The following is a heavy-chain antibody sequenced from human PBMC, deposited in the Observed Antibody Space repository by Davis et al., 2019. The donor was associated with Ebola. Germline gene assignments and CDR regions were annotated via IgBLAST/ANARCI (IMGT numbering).Heavy chain of an antibody. Sequence: GGSLRLSCAASGFTFSTYWMSWVRQAPGKGLEWVANIKTDGSEEHYVDSVKGRFAISRDNAKNSLYLQMNSLRAEDTAVYYCAREGGYWGQGTLVTVSS. CDR1: GFTFSTYW. J-gene: IGHJ4*02. V-gene: IGHV3-7*01. CDR2: IKTDGSEE. D-gene: IGHD3-16*01. CDR3: AREGGY.